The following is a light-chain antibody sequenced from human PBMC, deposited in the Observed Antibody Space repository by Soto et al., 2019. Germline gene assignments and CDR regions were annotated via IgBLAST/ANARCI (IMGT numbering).Light chain of an antibody. CDR3: QQYSIWRT. Sequence: EIVLTQSPCTLSFSPGERSTLSFRASQSVSSSYLAWYQQKPGQAPRLLIYGASSRATGIPDRFSGSGSGTEFTLTISSLQSEDFAVYYCQQYSIWRTFGQGTKVDI. J-gene: IGKJ1*01. V-gene: IGKV3-20*01. CDR2: GAS. CDR1: QSVSSSY.